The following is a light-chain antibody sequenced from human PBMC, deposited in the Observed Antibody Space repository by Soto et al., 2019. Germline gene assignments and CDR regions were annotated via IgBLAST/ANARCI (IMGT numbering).Light chain of an antibody. V-gene: IGLV2-8*01. Sequence: QSALTQPTSASGSPGQSVTISCTGTSSDVGGYNYVSWYQQYPGRAPNIMIYEVTKRPSGVPDRFSGSKSGNTASLTVSGLQAEDEADYYCSSYAASNNFYFVFGGGTKVTVL. CDR1: SSDVGGYNY. CDR3: SSYAASNNFYFV. J-gene: IGLJ3*02. CDR2: EVT.